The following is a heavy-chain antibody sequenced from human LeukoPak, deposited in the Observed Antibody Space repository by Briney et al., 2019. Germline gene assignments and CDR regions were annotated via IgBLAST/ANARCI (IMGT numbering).Heavy chain of an antibody. V-gene: IGHV4-59*01. J-gene: IGHJ2*01. CDR1: GGSISSYY. CDR2: IFYSGST. D-gene: IGHD4-11*01. Sequence: SETLSLTCTVSGGSISSYYWSWIRQPPGKGLEWIGYIFYSGSTNYNPSLKSRVTISVDPSKNQFFLKLSSVTAADTAVYYCARVYSIYWYFDLWGRGTLVTVSS. CDR3: ARVYSIYWYFDL.